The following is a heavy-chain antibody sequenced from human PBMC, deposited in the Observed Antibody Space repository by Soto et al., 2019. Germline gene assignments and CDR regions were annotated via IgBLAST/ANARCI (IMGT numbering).Heavy chain of an antibody. Sequence: QITLKESGPTLVKPTQTLTLTCTFSGFSLSTSGLGVGWIRQPPGKALEWLAVIYWDDNKLYSPSLTSRLTISKDTSKNQVVLTMANMDPVDTATYYCAHRRSTSYYDYWGQGTLVTVSS. CDR2: IYWDDNK. CDR3: AHRRSTSYYDY. D-gene: IGHD2-2*01. CDR1: GFSLSTSGLG. J-gene: IGHJ4*02. V-gene: IGHV2-5*02.